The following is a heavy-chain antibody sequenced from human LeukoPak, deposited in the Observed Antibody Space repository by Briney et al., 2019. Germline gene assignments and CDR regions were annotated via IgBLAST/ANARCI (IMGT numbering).Heavy chain of an antibody. CDR3: ARAAESVLMVYATYFDY. Sequence: GGSLRLSCAASGFTFSSYWMHWVRHAPGKGLVWVSRINTDGSSTSYADSVKGRFTISRDNAKNTLYLQMNSLRAEDTAVYYCARAAESVLMVYATYFDYWGQGTLVTVSS. CDR1: GFTFSSYW. CDR2: INTDGSST. J-gene: IGHJ4*02. V-gene: IGHV3-74*01. D-gene: IGHD2-8*01.